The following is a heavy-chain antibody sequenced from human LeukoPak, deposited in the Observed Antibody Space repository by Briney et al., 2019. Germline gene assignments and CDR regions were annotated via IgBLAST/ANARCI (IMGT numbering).Heavy chain of an antibody. D-gene: IGHD6-19*01. CDR1: GYTFTNYD. V-gene: IGHV1-8*01. J-gene: IGHJ4*02. Sequence: ASVKVSCKASGYTFTNYDINWVRQATGQGLEWMGWMNPNSANTGYAQKFQGRVTMTRNTSISTAYVELSSLRSEDTAVYYCARKSTPSSGWTPFDYWGQGTLVTVSS. CDR2: MNPNSANT. CDR3: ARKSTPSSGWTPFDY.